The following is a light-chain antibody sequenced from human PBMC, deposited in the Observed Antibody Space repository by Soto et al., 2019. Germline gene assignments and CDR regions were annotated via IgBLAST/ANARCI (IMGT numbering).Light chain of an antibody. CDR2: DVT. J-gene: IGLJ1*01. Sequence: QSALTQPPSASGSPGQSVTISCTGTSSDVGAYKFVSWYQQNPGEAPKLIIYDVTKRPTGVPDRFSGSKSGNTASLTVSGLQAEDEADYYCSSYAGNSNYVFGSGTKVTVL. CDR1: SSDVGAYKF. CDR3: SSYAGNSNYV. V-gene: IGLV2-8*01.